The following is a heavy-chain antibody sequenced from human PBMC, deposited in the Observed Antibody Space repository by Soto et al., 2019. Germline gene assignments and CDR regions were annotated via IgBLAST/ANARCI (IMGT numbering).Heavy chain of an antibody. CDR1: GFTFSSYG. J-gene: IGHJ4*02. D-gene: IGHD6-19*01. CDR2: IWYDGSNK. V-gene: IGHV3-33*01. Sequence: PAWSMELSCAASGFTFSSYGMPWVRQAPGKGLEWVAVIWYDGSNKYYADSVKGRFTISRDNSKNTLYLQMNSLRAEDTAVYYCARGQVPVLAVAGFFDYWGQGTLVTVSS. CDR3: ARGQVPVLAVAGFFDY.